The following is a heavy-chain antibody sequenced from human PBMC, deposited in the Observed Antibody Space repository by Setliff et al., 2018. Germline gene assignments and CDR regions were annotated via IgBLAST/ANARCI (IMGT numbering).Heavy chain of an antibody. Sequence: KPSETLSLTCSVYGESFSNNYWSWIRQPPGKGLEWIGESNHSGNTTNHPSLKSRLTVSVDTSKNQFSLNLSSVTAADTAVYYCARAQVVFAISAPVWYFEVWGRGTQVTVSS. V-gene: IGHV4-34*01. J-gene: IGHJ2*01. CDR1: GESFSNNY. CDR3: ARAQVVFAISAPVWYFEV. D-gene: IGHD2-21*01. CDR2: SNHSGNT.